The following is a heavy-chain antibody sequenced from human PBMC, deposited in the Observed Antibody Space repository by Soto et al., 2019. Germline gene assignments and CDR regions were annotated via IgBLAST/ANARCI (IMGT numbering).Heavy chain of an antibody. V-gene: IGHV3-23*01. CDR1: GVTLNSYS. J-gene: IGHJ5*02. CDR2: ITGSGSNT. CDR3: AKAASGSPSSWFDP. D-gene: IGHD1-26*01. Sequence: PAGSMRLSCAASGVTLNSYSVNWVRKVPGKGLEWVSVITGSGSNTYYADSVKGRFTISRDNSKNTLHLQMIGLRVEDTAIYYCAKAASGSPSSWFDPWGQGTLVTVSS.